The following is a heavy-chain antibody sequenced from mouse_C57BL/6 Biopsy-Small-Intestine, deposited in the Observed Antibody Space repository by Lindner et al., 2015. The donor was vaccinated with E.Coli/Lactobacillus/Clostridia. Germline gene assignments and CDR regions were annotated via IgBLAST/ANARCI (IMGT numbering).Heavy chain of an antibody. V-gene: IGHV1-80*01. CDR2: IYPGDGDT. J-gene: IGHJ1*03. CDR3: ANSSYSLRYFDV. D-gene: IGHD5-5*01. Sequence: VQLQESGAELVKPGASVKISCKDSGYAFSSYWMNWVKQRPGKGLEWIGQIYPGDGDTNYNGKFKGKATLTADKSSSTAYMQLSSLTSEDSAVYFCANSSYSLRYFDVWGTGTTVTVSS. CDR1: GYAFSSYW.